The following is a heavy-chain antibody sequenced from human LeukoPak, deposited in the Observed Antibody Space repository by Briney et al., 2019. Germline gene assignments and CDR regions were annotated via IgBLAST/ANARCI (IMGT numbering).Heavy chain of an antibody. Sequence: ASETLSLTCTVSGGSTSSYYWSWIRQPAGKGLEWIGRIYTSGSTNYNPSLKSRVTMSVDTSKNQFSLKLSSVTAADTAVYYCAREGSSAVAGLFDYWGQGTLVTVSS. D-gene: IGHD6-19*01. CDR3: AREGSSAVAGLFDY. J-gene: IGHJ4*02. CDR2: IYTSGST. CDR1: GGSTSSYY. V-gene: IGHV4-4*07.